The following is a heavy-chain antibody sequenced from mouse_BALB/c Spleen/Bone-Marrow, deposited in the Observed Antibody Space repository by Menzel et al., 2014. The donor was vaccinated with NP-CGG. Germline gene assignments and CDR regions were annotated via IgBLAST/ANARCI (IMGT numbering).Heavy chain of an antibody. CDR1: GISITTGNYR. D-gene: IGHD1-1*02. V-gene: IGHV3-5*02. Sequence: EVKLMESGPGLVKPSQTVSPTCTVTGISITTGNYRWSWIRQFPGNKLEWIGYIYYSGTITYNPSLTSRTTITRDTSKNQFFLEMNSLTAEDTATYYCARDGNYAMDYWGQGTSVTVSS. CDR2: IYYSGTI. CDR3: ARDGNYAMDY. J-gene: IGHJ4*01.